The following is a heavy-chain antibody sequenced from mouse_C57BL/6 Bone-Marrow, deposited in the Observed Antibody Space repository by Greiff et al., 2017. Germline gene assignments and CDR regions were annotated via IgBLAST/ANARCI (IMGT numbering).Heavy chain of an antibody. J-gene: IGHJ3*01. Sequence: EVKLVESGGGLVKPGGSLKLSCAASGFTFSDYGMHWVRQASEKGLEWVAYISSGSSTLYYADTVKGRFTISRDNAKNTLFLQMTSLRSEDTAMYYCARLAYWDQETLVTVSA. CDR1: GFTFSDYG. CDR2: ISSGSSTL. V-gene: IGHV5-17*01. CDR3: ARLAY.